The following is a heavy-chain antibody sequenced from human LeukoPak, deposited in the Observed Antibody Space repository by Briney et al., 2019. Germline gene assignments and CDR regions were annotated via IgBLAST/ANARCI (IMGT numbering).Heavy chain of an antibody. CDR3: AKRGVVIRVILVGFHREAYYFDY. Sequence: PGGSLRLSCAVSGITLSNYGMSWVRQAPGKGLEWVAGISDRGGRTNYADSVKGRFTISRENSKNTLYLQMNSLRAEDTAVYFCAKRGVVIRVILVGFHREAYYFDYWGQGTLVTVSS. CDR1: GITLSNYG. D-gene: IGHD3-10*01. V-gene: IGHV3-23*01. J-gene: IGHJ4*02. CDR2: ISDRGGRT.